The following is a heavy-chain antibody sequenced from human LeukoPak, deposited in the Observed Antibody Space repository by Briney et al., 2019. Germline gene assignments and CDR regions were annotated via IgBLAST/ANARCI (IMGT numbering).Heavy chain of an antibody. CDR3: ATDGGIAVAGTA. J-gene: IGHJ5*02. V-gene: IGHV1-24*01. CDR2: SDPEDGET. Sequence: GASVKVSCKVSGYTLTELSMHWVRQAPGKGLEWMGGSDPEDGETIYAQKFQGRVTMTEDTSTDTAYMELSSLRSEDTAVYYCATDGGIAVAGTAWGQGTLVTVSS. CDR1: GYTLTELS. D-gene: IGHD6-19*01.